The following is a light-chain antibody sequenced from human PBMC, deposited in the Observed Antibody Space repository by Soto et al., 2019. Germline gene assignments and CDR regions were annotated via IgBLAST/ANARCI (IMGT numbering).Light chain of an antibody. CDR3: QQYNNWPPIN. CDR2: GAS. J-gene: IGKJ5*01. V-gene: IGKV3-15*01. CDR1: QSVSSN. Sequence: EIVMTQSPATLSVSPGERATLSCRASQSVSSNLAWYQQKPGQAPRLLIYGASTRATGIPARFSGSGSGTEFTLTISRLQSEDFAFYYCQQYNNWPPINFGQGTRLEIK.